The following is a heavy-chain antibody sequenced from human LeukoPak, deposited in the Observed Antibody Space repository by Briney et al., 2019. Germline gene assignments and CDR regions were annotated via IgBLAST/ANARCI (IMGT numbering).Heavy chain of an antibody. CDR2: VYSSGTT. J-gene: IGHJ4*02. V-gene: IGHV4-59*01. CDR1: GGSISNYY. Sequence: SETLSLTCTVSGGSISNYYWSWIRQPPGKGLEWIGYVYSSGTTNYNPSLKSRVTISVDRSKNQFSLKLSSVTAAGTAVYYCARDLSMDYWGQGTLVTVSS. CDR3: ARDLSMDY.